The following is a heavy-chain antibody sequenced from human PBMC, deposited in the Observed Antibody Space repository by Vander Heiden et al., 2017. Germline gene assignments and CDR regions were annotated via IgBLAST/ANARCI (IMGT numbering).Heavy chain of an antibody. CDR1: GDIVSRKSAA. D-gene: IGHD6-19*01. V-gene: IGHV6-1*01. CDR3: ARSVAGKHDY. Sequence: QVQLQQSVPALVKHSQTLSLTCPTSGDIVSRKSAAWNWIRQSPSRGLEWLGRTYYRSKWYNDYAVSVKSRTTITPDTSKNQFSLQLNSVTPEDTAVYYCARSVAGKHDYWGQGTLVTVSS. CDR2: TYYRSKWYN. J-gene: IGHJ4*02.